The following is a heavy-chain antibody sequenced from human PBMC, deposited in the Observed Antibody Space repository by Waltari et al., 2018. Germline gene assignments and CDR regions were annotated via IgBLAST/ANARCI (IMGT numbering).Heavy chain of an antibody. CDR3: AREGSQNYYDSSGYPGGDAFDI. V-gene: IGHV4-31*03. CDR2: IYHSGST. J-gene: IGHJ3*02. CDR1: GGSLSSGGYY. D-gene: IGHD3-22*01. Sequence: QVQLQESGPGLVKPSQTLSLTYTVSGGSLSSGGYYWSWIRQHPGKGLEWIGYIYHSGSTYYNPSLKSRVTISVDRSKNQFSLKLSSVTAADTAVYYCAREGSQNYYDSSGYPGGDAFDIWGQGTMVTVSS.